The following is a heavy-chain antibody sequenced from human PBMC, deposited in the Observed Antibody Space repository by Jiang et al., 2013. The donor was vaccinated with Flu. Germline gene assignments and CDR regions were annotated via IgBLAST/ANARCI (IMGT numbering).Heavy chain of an antibody. D-gene: IGHD3-10*01. J-gene: IGHJ4*02. CDR1: GGSISSSSYY. Sequence: SLTCTVSGGSISSSSYYWGLDPPSPQGRGLEWIGSINYSGNTYYNPSLKSRVTVSVDTSNNQVSLKLSSVTAADTAVYYCATIIRANFDYWGQGTLVTVSS. CDR2: INYSGNT. CDR3: ATIIRANFDY. V-gene: IGHV4-39*01.